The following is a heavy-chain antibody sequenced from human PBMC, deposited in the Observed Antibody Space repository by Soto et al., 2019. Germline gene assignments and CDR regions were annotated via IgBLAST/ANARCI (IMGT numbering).Heavy chain of an antibody. V-gene: IGHV3-66*01. J-gene: IGHJ4*02. D-gene: IGHD3-10*01. Sequence: VQLVESGGGLVQPGGSLRLSCAASGFSVSTNYMNWVRQAPGKGLEWVSVIYSGGTTYYADSVKGRFTISRDNSKNTLYLQMNSLRAEDTAVYYCARGRSASSDFDYWGQGTLVTVSS. CDR1: GFSVSTNY. CDR2: IYSGGTT. CDR3: ARGRSASSDFDY.